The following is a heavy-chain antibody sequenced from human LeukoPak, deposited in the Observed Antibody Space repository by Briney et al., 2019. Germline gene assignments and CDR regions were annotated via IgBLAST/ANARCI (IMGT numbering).Heavy chain of an antibody. V-gene: IGHV4-4*07. CDR2: IYTSGST. Sequence: PSETLSLTCTVSGGSISSYYWSWIRQPAGKGLEWIGRIYTSGSTNYNPSLKSRVTMSVDASKNQFSLKLSSVTAADTAVYYCARVIYRYSGSYSPYYFDYWGQGTLVIVSS. D-gene: IGHD1-26*01. J-gene: IGHJ4*02. CDR3: ARVIYRYSGSYSPYYFDY. CDR1: GGSISSYY.